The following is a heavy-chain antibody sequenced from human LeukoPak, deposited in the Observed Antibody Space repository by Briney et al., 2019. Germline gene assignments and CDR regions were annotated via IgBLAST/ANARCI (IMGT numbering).Heavy chain of an antibody. CDR2: INPNSGGT. CDR3: ARDLGIAVAGTGNYYYYYMDV. J-gene: IGHJ6*03. Sequence: GASVKVSCKASGYTFTGYYMHWVRQAPGQGLEWMGWINPNSGGTNYAQKFQGRVTMTRDTSISTAYMELSRLRSDDTAVYYCARDLGIAVAGTGNYYYYYMDVWGKGTTVTVSS. D-gene: IGHD6-19*01. CDR1: GYTFTGYY. V-gene: IGHV1-2*02.